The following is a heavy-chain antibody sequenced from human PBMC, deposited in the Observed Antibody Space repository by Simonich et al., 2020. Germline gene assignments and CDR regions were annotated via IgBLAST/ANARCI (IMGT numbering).Heavy chain of an antibody. CDR2: IKQDGSEK. Sequence: EVQLVESGGGLVQPGGSLRLSCAASGFTFSSYWMSWVRQAPGKGLEWVANIKQDGSEKYYVDSVKGRFTISRDNAKHSLYLQMSSLRAEDTAVYYCARDGLGTAYYYYMDVWGKGTTVTVSS. CDR3: ARDGLGTAYYYYMDV. D-gene: IGHD7-27*01. CDR1: GFTFSSYW. J-gene: IGHJ6*03. V-gene: IGHV3-7*01.